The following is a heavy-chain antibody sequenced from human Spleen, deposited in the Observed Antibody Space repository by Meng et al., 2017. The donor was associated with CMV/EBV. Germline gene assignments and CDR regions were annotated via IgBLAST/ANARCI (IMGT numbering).Heavy chain of an antibody. J-gene: IGHJ4*02. V-gene: IGHV1-2*02. CDR3: ARDHAWGADY. D-gene: IGHD7-27*01. CDR2: IKPNSGDT. CDR1: GYFFSDHF. Sequence: SCKTSGYFFSDHFMHWVRQAPEQGIEWMGWIKPNSGDTNYAQNFQGRVTMTSDSSFNTAYMELSRLTSDDTAVYYCARDHAWGADYWGQGTLVTVSS.